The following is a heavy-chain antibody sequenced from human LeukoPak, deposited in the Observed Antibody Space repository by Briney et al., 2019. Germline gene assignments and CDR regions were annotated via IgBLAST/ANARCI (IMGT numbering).Heavy chain of an antibody. CDR2: LYDSGST. Sequence: NPSETLSLTCTVSGGSFRDYYWSWMRQPPGKGLEWIGYLYDSGSTIYNPSLKSRVTISLDTSKNQLSLTLNSVTAADTAVYYCARNMAYWGQGTLVTVSS. D-gene: IGHD2/OR15-2a*01. V-gene: IGHV4-59*01. CDR3: ARNMAY. J-gene: IGHJ4*02. CDR1: GGSFRDYY.